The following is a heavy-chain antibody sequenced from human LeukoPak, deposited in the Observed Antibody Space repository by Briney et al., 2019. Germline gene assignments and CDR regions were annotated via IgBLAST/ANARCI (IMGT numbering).Heavy chain of an antibody. CDR2: ISGSGDNT. CDR1: GFSFSSYA. D-gene: IGHD5-12*01. CDR3: AKTHIVATPSYGMDV. V-gene: IGHV3-23*01. Sequence: GGSLRLSCAASGFSFSSYAMSWVRQAPGKGLEWVSSISGSGDNTYYAESVKGRFTISRDNSKNTLYLQMNSLRAEDTAVYYCAKTHIVATPSYGMDVWGQGTTVTVSS. J-gene: IGHJ6*02.